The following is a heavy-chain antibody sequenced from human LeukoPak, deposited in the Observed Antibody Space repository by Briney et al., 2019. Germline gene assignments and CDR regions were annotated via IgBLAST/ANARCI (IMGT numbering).Heavy chain of an antibody. Sequence: GGSLRLSCVASGFTFSTYAIHWVRQAPGKGLEWVAVVSKDGNTKYYADSVKGRFTISRDNSKNTVYLQMNSLRAEDTSVYYCARGIQPPKYYGSGSDTFDIWGQGTMVTDSS. V-gene: IGHV3-30*04. D-gene: IGHD3-10*01. J-gene: IGHJ3*02. CDR2: VSKDGNTK. CDR1: GFTFSTYA. CDR3: ARGIQPPKYYGSGSDTFDI.